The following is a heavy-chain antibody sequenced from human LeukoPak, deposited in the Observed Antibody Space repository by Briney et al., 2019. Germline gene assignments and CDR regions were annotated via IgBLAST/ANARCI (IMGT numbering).Heavy chain of an antibody. J-gene: IGHJ4*02. V-gene: IGHV1-69*04. D-gene: IGHD3-10*01. CDR1: GGTFSSYA. CDR2: IIPILGIA. Sequence: SVKVSCKASGGTFSSYAISWVRQAPGQGLEWMGRIIPILGIANYAQKFQGRVTITADESTSTVYMELSSLRSEDTAVYYCAREPADGSGSHYLRLGYWGQGTLVTVSS. CDR3: AREPADGSGSHYLRLGY.